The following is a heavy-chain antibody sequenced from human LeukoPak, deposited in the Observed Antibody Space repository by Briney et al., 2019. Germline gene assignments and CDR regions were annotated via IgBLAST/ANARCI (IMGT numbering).Heavy chain of an antibody. CDR3: TADGVVVPAAADY. J-gene: IGHJ4*02. CDR2: IKSKTDGGTT. CDR1: GFTFSNAW. D-gene: IGHD2-2*01. Sequence: PGGSLRLSCAASGFTFSNAWMSWVRQAPGKGLEWVGRIKSKTDGGTTHYPAPVKGRFIISRDDSKNPLYLQMNSLKTEDTAVYYCTADGVVVPAAADYWGQGTLVTVSS. V-gene: IGHV3-15*01.